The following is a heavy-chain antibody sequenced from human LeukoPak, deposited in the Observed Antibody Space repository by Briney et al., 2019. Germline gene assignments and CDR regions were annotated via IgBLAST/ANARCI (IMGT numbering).Heavy chain of an antibody. Sequence: GGSLRLSCAASGFTVSSNYMSWVREAPGKGVEWVSVIYSGGSTYYADSVKGRFTISRDNAKNSLYLQMNSLRAEDTAVYYCGRDGGYGEDYWGQGTLVTVSS. J-gene: IGHJ4*02. CDR3: GRDGGYGEDY. CDR1: GFTVSSNY. D-gene: IGHD4-17*01. V-gene: IGHV3-66*01. CDR2: IYSGGST.